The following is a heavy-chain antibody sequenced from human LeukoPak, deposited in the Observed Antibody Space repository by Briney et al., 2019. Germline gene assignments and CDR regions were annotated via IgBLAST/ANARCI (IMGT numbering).Heavy chain of an antibody. Sequence: ASVKVSCKASGYTFTSYGISWVRQARGQGLEWMGWISAYNGNTNYAQKLQGRVTMTTDTSTSTAYMELRSLRSDDTAVYYCARDYYGSGSYYKSSFDIWGQGIMVTVSS. J-gene: IGHJ3*02. V-gene: IGHV1-18*01. CDR1: GYTFTSYG. D-gene: IGHD3-10*01. CDR3: ARDYYGSGSYYKSSFDI. CDR2: ISAYNGNT.